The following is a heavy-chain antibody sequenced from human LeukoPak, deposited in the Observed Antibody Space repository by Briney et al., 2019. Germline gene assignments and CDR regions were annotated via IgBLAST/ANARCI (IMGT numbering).Heavy chain of an antibody. CDR2: IERGGST. V-gene: IGHV3-53*01. CDR3: AKRVGYGYGMDV. CDR1: GFSVSSND. Sequence: SGGSLRLSCEASGFSVSSNDMSWARQAPGKGLECVSVIERGGSTFADSVKGRFTISRDNSKNTLYLQMNSLRVEDTAEFYCAKRVGYGYGMDVWGQGTTVTVSS. J-gene: IGHJ6*02. D-gene: IGHD6-13*01.